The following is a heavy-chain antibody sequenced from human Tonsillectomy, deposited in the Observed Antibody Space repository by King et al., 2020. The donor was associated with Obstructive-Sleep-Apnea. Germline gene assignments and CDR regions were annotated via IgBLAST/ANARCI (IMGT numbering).Heavy chain of an antibody. D-gene: IGHD1-7*01. J-gene: IGHJ4*02. V-gene: IGHV4-4*07. Sequence: QLQESGPGLVKPSETLSLTCTVSGGSISPYYWTWIRQPAGQGLELIGRIYFRGSTDSNPSLKNRVTMSADTSKNQFSLKLSSVTAADTAVYFCARENWTYDYWGQGTLVTVSS. CDR2: IYFRGST. CDR1: GGSISPYY. CDR3: ARENWTYDY.